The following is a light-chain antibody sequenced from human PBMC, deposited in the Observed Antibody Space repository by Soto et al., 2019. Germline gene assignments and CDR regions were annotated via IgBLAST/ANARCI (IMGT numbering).Light chain of an antibody. CDR2: GAS. CDR1: QSVSSSY. Sequence: EIVLTQSPGTLSLSPGERATLSCRASQSVSSSYLAWYQQKPGQAPRLLSYGASIRSTGIPERFSGSGAGTDVTHTINILEPDHFAVYYCQQYGSSPPWTFGQRTKV. CDR3: QQYGSSPPWT. J-gene: IGKJ1*01. V-gene: IGKV3-20*01.